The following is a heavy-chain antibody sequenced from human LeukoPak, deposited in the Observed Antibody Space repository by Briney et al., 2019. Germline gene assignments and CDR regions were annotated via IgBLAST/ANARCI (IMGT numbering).Heavy chain of an antibody. V-gene: IGHV3-7*01. CDR2: IKSDGSEE. CDR1: GFIFSSYW. CDR3: ARGDLWLGH. D-gene: IGHD3-10*01. Sequence: GGSLRLSCATSGFIFSSYWMCWVRQAPGKGLEWAANIKSDGSEEYYGDSVKGRFTISRDNAKNSLYLQMNSLRVEDTAVYYCARGDLWLGHWGQGSLVTVSS. J-gene: IGHJ4*02.